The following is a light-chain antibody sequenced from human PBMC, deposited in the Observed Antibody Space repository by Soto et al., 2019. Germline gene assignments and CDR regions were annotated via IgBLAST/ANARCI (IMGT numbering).Light chain of an antibody. CDR2: LGS. J-gene: IGKJ1*01. CDR3: MQALQTPPT. Sequence: DIVMTESPLSLPVAPGEPASISCLASQSLLHSNGYNYLDWYLQKPGQSPQLLIYLGSNRSSGVPDRFSGSGSGTDFTLKINRVEAEDVGVYYCMQALQTPPTFGQGTKVDIK. V-gene: IGKV2-28*01. CDR1: QSLLHSNGYNY.